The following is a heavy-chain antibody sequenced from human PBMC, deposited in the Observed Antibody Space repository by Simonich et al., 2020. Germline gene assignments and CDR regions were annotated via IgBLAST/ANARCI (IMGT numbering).Heavy chain of an antibody. CDR1: GGSISSYY. D-gene: IGHD7-27*01. CDR3: ARARTGDYYYYMDV. Sequence: QLQLQESGPGLVKPSETLSLTCTVSGGSISSYYWSWIRQPPGKGLEWIGYIYYSGGTNYNPTLKSRVTISVDTSKNQFSLKLSSVTAADTAVYYCARARTGDYYYYMDVWGKGTTVTVSS. CDR2: IYYSGGT. V-gene: IGHV4-59*12. J-gene: IGHJ6*03.